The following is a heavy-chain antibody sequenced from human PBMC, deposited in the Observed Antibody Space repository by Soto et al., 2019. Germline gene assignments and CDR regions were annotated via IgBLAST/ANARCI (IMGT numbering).Heavy chain of an antibody. CDR1: GFTFSRHW. CDR2: INTDGSGT. Sequence: EVHLVESGGGLVQPGGSLRLSCAVSGFTFSRHWMHWVRQAPGKGLQWVSRINTDGSGTNYADSVEGRFTISRDNTKNTLYLQMISLRGEDTAQYYCVRGTSDWYGVDFWGQGTLVTVSS. CDR3: VRGTSDWYGVDF. J-gene: IGHJ4*02. V-gene: IGHV3-74*01. D-gene: IGHD3-10*01.